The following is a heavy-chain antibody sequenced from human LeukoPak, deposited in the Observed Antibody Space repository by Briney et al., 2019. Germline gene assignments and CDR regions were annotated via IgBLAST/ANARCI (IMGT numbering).Heavy chain of an antibody. D-gene: IGHD3-3*01. CDR1: GGSISSYY. Sequence: PSETLSLTCTVSGGSISSYYWSWIRQPAGKGLEWIGRIYTSGSTNYNPSLKSRVTMSVDTSKNQFSLKLSSVTAADTAVYYCASEGYDFWSGYYSHSNWFDPWGQGTLVTVSS. V-gene: IGHV4-4*07. J-gene: IGHJ5*02. CDR2: IYTSGST. CDR3: ASEGYDFWSGYYSHSNWFDP.